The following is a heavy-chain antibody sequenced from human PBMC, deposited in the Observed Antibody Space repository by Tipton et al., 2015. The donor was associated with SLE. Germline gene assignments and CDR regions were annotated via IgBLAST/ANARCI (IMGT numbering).Heavy chain of an antibody. J-gene: IGHJ3*02. CDR1: GVSFSGYY. V-gene: IGHV4-34*01. D-gene: IGHD3-22*01. CDR2: INHSGST. CDR3: ARAYYDSSGYYHGSDAFDI. Sequence: GSLRLSCAVYGVSFSGYYWRWIRQPPGKGLEWIGEINHSGSTTYNPSLKSRVTIAVDTSKNQFSLKLSSVTAADTAVYYCARAYYDSSGYYHGSDAFDIWGQGTMVTVSS.